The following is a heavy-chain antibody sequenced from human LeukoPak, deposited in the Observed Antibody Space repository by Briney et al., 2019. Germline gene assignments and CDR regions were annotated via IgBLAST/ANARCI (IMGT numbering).Heavy chain of an antibody. V-gene: IGHV4-59*08. Sequence: SETLSLTCTVSGGSISGYYWSWIRQPPGKGLEWIGYIYYSGSTNYNPSLKSRVTISVDTSKNQFSLKLSSVTAADTAVYYCARHYCSSIRCSPYFDYWGQGTLVTVSS. CDR2: IYYSGST. J-gene: IGHJ4*02. CDR3: ARHYCSSIRCSPYFDY. CDR1: GGSISGYY. D-gene: IGHD2-2*01.